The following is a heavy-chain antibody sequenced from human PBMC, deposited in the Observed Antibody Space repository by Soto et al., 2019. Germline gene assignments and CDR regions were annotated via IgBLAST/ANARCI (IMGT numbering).Heavy chain of an antibody. Sequence: SETMSLTCTVSGGSISSYYWSWIRQPPGKGLEWIGYIYYSGSTNYNPSLKSRVTISVDTSKNQFSLKLSSVTAADTAVYYCARDRDSGSYAGAFDIWGQGTMVTVSS. CDR2: IYYSGST. D-gene: IGHD1-26*01. CDR3: ARDRDSGSYAGAFDI. CDR1: GGSISSYY. J-gene: IGHJ3*02. V-gene: IGHV4-59*01.